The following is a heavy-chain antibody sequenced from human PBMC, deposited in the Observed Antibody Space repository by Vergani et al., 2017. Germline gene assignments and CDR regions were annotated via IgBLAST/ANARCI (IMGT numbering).Heavy chain of an antibody. J-gene: IGHJ4*02. CDR2: ITQDGSEK. V-gene: IGHV3-7*04. Sequence: EVQLVESGGGLVQPGGSLRLSCAASGFTFSSYWMSWVRQAPGKGLEWVTNITQDGSEKYYVDSVKGRFTISRDNAKNSLYLQMNSLRAEDTAVYYCARDLTAMGFDYWGQGTLVTVSS. CDR1: GFTFSSYW. CDR3: ARDLTAMGFDY. D-gene: IGHD5-18*01.